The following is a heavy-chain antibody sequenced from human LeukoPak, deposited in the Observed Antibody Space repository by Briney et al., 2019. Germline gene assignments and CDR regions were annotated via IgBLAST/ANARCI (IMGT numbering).Heavy chain of an antibody. CDR1: GGSISSSSYY. J-gene: IGHJ3*02. D-gene: IGHD2-8*01. V-gene: IGHV4-39*07. CDR3: ARPNGGHGGRGAFDI. Sequence: PSETLSLTCTVSGGSISSSSYYWGWIRQPPGKGLEWIGSIYYSGSTYYNPSLKSRVTISVDTSKNQFSLKLSSVTAADTAVYFCARPNGGHGGRGAFDIWGQGTMVIVSS. CDR2: IYYSGST.